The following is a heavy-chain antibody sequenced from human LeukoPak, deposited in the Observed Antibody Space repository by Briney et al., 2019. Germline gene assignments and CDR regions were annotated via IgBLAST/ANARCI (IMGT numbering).Heavy chain of an antibody. J-gene: IGHJ4*02. CDR3: ARDTVVSIFDY. CDR2: ISYDGSNK. D-gene: IGHD4-23*01. CDR1: GFTFSSYG. V-gene: IGHV3-30*03. Sequence: GGSLRLSCAASGFTFSSYGMHWVRQAPGKGLEWVAVISYDGSNKYYADSVKGRFTISRDNSKNTLYLQMNSLRAEDTAVYYCARDTVVSIFDYWGQGTLVTVSS.